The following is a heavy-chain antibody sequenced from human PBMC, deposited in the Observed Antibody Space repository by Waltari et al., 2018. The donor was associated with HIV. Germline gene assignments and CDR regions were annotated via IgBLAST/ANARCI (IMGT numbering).Heavy chain of an antibody. CDR1: GGSISSSSYY. CDR3: ATLFLEWLLPDY. D-gene: IGHD3-3*01. Sequence: QLQLQESGPGLVKPSETLSLTCTVSGGSISSSSYYWGWIRQPPGKGLEWIGSIYYSGSTYYNPSLKSRVTISVDTSKNQFSLKLSSVTAADTAVYYCATLFLEWLLPDYWGQGTLVTVSS. CDR2: IYYSGST. J-gene: IGHJ4*02. V-gene: IGHV4-39*01.